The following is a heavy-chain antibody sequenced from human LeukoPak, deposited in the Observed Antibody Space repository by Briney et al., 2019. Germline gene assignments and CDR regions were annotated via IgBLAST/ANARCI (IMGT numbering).Heavy chain of an antibody. CDR3: ASPDSSGWYWGLGY. CDR1: GGSISSHY. D-gene: IGHD6-19*01. CDR2: ISYNGNT. J-gene: IGHJ4*02. V-gene: IGHV4-59*08. Sequence: SETLSLTCSVSGGSISSHYWSWIQQPPGKGLEWVGYISYNGNTRYNPSLSSRVTISVDTSKNQFSLKLSSVTAADTAVYYCASPDSSGWYWGLGYWGQGTLVTVSS.